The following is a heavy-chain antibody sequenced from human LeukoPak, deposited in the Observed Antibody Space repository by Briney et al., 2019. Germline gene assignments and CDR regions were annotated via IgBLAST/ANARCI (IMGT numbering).Heavy chain of an antibody. V-gene: IGHV3-21*01. Sequence: GGSLRLSCAASGFTFSSYWMSWVRQAPGKGLEWVSSISCSSSYIYYADSVKGRFTISRDNAKNSLYLQMNSLRAEDTAVYYCAREGGEYYYDSSAVAAPPDYWGQGTLVTVSS. CDR1: GFTFSSYW. J-gene: IGHJ4*02. CDR3: AREGGEYYYDSSAVAAPPDY. D-gene: IGHD3-22*01. CDR2: ISCSSSYI.